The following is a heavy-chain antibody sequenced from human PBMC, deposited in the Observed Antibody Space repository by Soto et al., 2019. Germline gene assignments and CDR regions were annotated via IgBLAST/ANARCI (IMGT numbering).Heavy chain of an antibody. V-gene: IGHV1-46*03. CDR2: INPSGGST. Sequence: QVQLVQSGAEVKKPGASVKVSCKASGYTFTSYYMHWVRQAPGQGLEWMGIINPSGGSTSYAQKFQGRVTMTRDTSTSTVYMELSSLRSEDTAVYYCARGTNYDILTGYYNLHHWFDPCGQGTLVTVSS. D-gene: IGHD3-9*01. J-gene: IGHJ5*02. CDR1: GYTFTSYY. CDR3: ARGTNYDILTGYYNLHHWFDP.